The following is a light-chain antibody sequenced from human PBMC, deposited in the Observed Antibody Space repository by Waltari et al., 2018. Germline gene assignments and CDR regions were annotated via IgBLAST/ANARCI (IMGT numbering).Light chain of an antibody. CDR2: RNN. J-gene: IGLJ3*02. CDR3: AAWDDSLSGPV. V-gene: IGLV1-47*01. Sequence: QSVLTQPPSASGTPGQRVTTSCSGSSSNIGSNYVAWYQQHPGTAPKLLIYRNNQRPSGVPDRFSGSKSGTSASLAISGLRSEDEADYYCAAWDDSLSGPVFGGGTKLTVL. CDR1: SSNIGSNY.